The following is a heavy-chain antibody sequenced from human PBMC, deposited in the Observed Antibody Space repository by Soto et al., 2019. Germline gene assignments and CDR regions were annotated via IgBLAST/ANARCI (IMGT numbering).Heavy chain of an antibody. D-gene: IGHD6-19*01. CDR2: IHWNDDN. J-gene: IGHJ4*02. V-gene: IGHV2-5*01. CDR1: GFSLSTNGVG. CDR3: AHRRVGSGLDY. Sequence: QITLKESGPTLVKPTQTLTLTCTFSGFSLSTNGVGVGWIRQPPGKALEWLVVIHWNDDNHYSPSLKSRLTXTXXTSKNQVVLTMTNMDPVDTATYYCAHRRVGSGLDYWGQGTLVTVSS.